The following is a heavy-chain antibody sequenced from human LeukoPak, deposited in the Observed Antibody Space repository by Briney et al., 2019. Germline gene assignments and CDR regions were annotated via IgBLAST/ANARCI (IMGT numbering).Heavy chain of an antibody. Sequence: GGSLRLSCATSGFTFSNYAVSWVRQAPGKGLEWVSSISGSGGTTYYADSAKGRFTISRDNSKNTLYLQMNSLRAEDTAVYYCAKGAGSSGYYGDAFDIWGQGTMVTVSS. V-gene: IGHV3-23*01. CDR3: AKGAGSSGYYGDAFDI. J-gene: IGHJ3*02. CDR1: GFTFSNYA. CDR2: ISGSGGTT. D-gene: IGHD3-22*01.